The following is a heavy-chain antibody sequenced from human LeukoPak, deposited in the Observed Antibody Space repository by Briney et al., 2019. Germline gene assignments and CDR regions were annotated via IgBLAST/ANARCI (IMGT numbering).Heavy chain of an antibody. J-gene: IGHJ4*02. Sequence: GGSLRLSPPAPPLALRHAWVTSPRQARGRGLEWIGGITRVNEGGTTDYAAPVKGRFTISRDDSKNTLYLQMDSLKTEDTAVYYCSEMSSLWGQGTLVTVSS. V-gene: IGHV3-15*01. D-gene: IGHD5-24*01. CDR2: ITRVNEGGTT. CDR3: SEMSSL. CDR1: PLALRHAW.